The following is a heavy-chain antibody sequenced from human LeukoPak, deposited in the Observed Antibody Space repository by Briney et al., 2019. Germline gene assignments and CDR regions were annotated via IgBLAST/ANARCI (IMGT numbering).Heavy chain of an antibody. V-gene: IGHV4-4*09. J-gene: IGHJ6*03. CDR2: IYTGGNT. CDR1: GDSVSSYH. CDR3: AKGDFWSAYYTRYYYMDV. Sequence: SETLSLTCTVSGDSVSSYHWTWIRQSPGQGLEWIGNIYTGGNTSYNPSLESRVTIFLDTSKNQFSLKLTSVNAADTAVYYCAKGDFWSAYYTRYYYMDVWGKGTTVAVSS. D-gene: IGHD3-3*01.